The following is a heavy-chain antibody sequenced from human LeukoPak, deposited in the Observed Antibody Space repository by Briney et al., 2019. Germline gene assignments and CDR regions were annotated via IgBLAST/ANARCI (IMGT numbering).Heavy chain of an antibody. J-gene: IGHJ4*02. CDR2: ISSINSGSNI. CDR3: ARGFLADLSMVWVDY. V-gene: IGHV3-48*03. D-gene: IGHD3-10*01. CDR1: GFIFSNYE. Sequence: GGSLRLSCVASGFIFSNYEMNWVRQAPGQGLEWVSGISSINSGSNIYYADSVKGRFTISRDNAKNSLYLQMSSLRAEDTALYYCARGFLADLSMVWVDYWGQGTLVTVSS.